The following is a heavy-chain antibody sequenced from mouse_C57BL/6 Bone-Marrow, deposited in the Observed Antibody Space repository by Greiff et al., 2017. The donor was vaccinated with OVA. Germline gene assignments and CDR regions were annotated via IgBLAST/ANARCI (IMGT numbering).Heavy chain of an antibody. D-gene: IGHD2-5*01. J-gene: IGHJ4*01. CDR1: GYSFTDYY. CDR3: ARDLYSNYEEGIAMDY. V-gene: IGHV1-39*01. Sequence: EVKLMESGPELVKPGASVKISCKASGYSFTDYYMNWVKQSHGKSLEWIGVINPNYGTISYNQKFKGKATLTVDQSSSTAYMQLTSLTSEDTAVYYCARDLYSNYEEGIAMDYWGQGTTVTVSS. CDR2: INPNYGTI.